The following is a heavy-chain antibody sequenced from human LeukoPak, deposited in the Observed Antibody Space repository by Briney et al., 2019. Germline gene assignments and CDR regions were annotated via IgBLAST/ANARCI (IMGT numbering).Heavy chain of an antibody. CDR1: GYTFTSYD. Sequence: ASVKVSCKASGYTFTSYDINWVRQATGQGLEWMGWMNPTSGHTGYAQNFQGRVTMTRDTSISTAYMELNSLTSVDTAVYYCARSPVGVRKKHDFWGQGTLVIVSS. CDR2: MNPTSGHT. J-gene: IGHJ4*02. D-gene: IGHD3-10*01. V-gene: IGHV1-8*01. CDR3: ARSPVGVRKKHDF.